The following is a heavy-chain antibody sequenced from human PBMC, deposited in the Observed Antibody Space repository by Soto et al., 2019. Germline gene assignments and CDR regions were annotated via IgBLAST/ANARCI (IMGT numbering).Heavy chain of an antibody. CDR1: GGTFSSYA. CDR3: TRKGGAAAGTDYYYGMDV. V-gene: IGHV1-69*01. CDR2: IIPIFGTA. J-gene: IGHJ6*02. Sequence: QVQLVQSGAEVKKPGSSVKVSCKASGGTFSSYAISWVRQAPGQGLEWMGGIIPIFGTANYAQKFQGRVTITADESTSTAYMELSSLESEDTAVYYCTRKGGAAAGTDYYYGMDVWGQGTTVTVSS. D-gene: IGHD6-13*01.